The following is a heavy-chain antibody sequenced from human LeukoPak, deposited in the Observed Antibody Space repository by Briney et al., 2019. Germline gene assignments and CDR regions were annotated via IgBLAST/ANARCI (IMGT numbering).Heavy chain of an antibody. Sequence: GGALRLSCAASGFTFSSYEMNWVRQAPGKGRKWVSFISSSGSTIYYADSVKGRFTISRDNAKNSLYLQMNSLRAEDTAVYYCARVATAMVHFDYWGQGTLVTVSS. CDR3: ARVATAMVHFDY. J-gene: IGHJ4*02. V-gene: IGHV3-48*03. CDR1: GFTFSSYE. CDR2: ISSSGSTI. D-gene: IGHD5-18*01.